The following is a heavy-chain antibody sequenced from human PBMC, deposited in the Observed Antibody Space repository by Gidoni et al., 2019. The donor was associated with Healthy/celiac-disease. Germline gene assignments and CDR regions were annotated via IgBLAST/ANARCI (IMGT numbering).Heavy chain of an antibody. J-gene: IGHJ4*02. CDR2: MKPNRGNP. CDR1: GYTFTSSD. Sequence: QVQLVQSGAEVKKPGASVQVSCKASGYTFTSSDINWVRQATGQGLEGMGWMKPNRGNPGYAQKFQGRVTMTRNTSLSTGYIELSRLRSEDTAVYYCAMGLWAGPFDYWGQGTLVTVSS. V-gene: IGHV1-8*01. D-gene: IGHD3-16*01. CDR3: AMGLWAGPFDY.